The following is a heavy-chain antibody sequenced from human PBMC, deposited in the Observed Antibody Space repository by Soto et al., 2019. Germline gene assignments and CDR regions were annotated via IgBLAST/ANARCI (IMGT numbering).Heavy chain of an antibody. D-gene: IGHD1-26*01. CDR2: IPGNGANT. CDR3: AKGGYSGNQEVDY. Sequence: EVQLLVSGGGLVQPGGSLRLSCAASGFTFSSYSMGWVRQAPGKGLEWVSAIPGNGANTYYTDSVKGRFTISRDNSKNTLCLQMNSLRVEDTAIYYCAKGGYSGNQEVDYWGQGTLVTVSS. V-gene: IGHV3-23*01. CDR1: GFTFSSYS. J-gene: IGHJ4*02.